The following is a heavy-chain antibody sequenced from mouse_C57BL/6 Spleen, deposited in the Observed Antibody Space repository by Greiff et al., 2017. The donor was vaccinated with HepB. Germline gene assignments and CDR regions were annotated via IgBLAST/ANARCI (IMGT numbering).Heavy chain of an antibody. J-gene: IGHJ2*01. CDR2: IYPGDGDT. CDR1: GYAFSSSW. CDR3: ARCDYYGSLYYFDY. D-gene: IGHD1-1*01. V-gene: IGHV1-82*01. Sequence: QVQLQQSGPELVKPGASVKISCKASGYAFSSSWMNWVKQRPGKGLEWIGRIYPGDGDTNYNGKFKGKATLTADKSSSTAYMHLSSLTSEDSAVYFCARCDYYGSLYYFDYWGQGTTLTVSS.